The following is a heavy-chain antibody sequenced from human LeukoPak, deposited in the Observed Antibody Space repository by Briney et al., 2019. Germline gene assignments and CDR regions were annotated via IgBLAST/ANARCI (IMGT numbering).Heavy chain of an antibody. J-gene: IGHJ4*02. CDR3: ARGRKGITMVRGATDFDW. D-gene: IGHD3-10*01. CDR2: INHSGST. CDR1: GGSFSGYY. V-gene: IGHV4-34*01. Sequence: PSETLSLTCAVYGGSFSGYYWNWIRQPPGKGLEWIGEINHSGSTNYNPSLKSRVTISVDTSKNQFSLKLSSVTAADTAVYYCARGRKGITMVRGATDFDWWGQGTLVTVSS.